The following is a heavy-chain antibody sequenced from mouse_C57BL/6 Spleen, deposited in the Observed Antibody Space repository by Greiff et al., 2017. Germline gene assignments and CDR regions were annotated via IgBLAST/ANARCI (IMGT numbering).Heavy chain of an antibody. CDR3: TRSGRYDGSSYGAMDY. D-gene: IGHD1-1*01. CDR1: GYTFTDYE. Sequence: QVQLQQSGAELVRPGASVTLSCKASGYTFTDYEMHWVKQTPVHGLEWIGAIDPETGGTAYNQKFKGKAILTADKSSSTAYMELRSLTSEDSAVYYGTRSGRYDGSSYGAMDYWGQGTSVTVSS. V-gene: IGHV1-15*01. J-gene: IGHJ4*01. CDR2: IDPETGGT.